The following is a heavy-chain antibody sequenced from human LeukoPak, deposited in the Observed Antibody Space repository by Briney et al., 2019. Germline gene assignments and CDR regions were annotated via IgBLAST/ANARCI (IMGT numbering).Heavy chain of an antibody. CDR3: AREKAREVVAATPGSSYFDY. CDR2: INPSGGSR. V-gene: IGHV1-46*01. CDR1: GYTFTSYY. J-gene: IGHJ4*02. D-gene: IGHD2-15*01. Sequence: GASVTVSCKASGYTFTSYYMDWVRQAPGQGLEWVGIINPSGGSRSYAQKFQGRVTMTRDTSTSTVYMELSSLRSEDTAVYYCAREKAREVVAATPGSSYFDYWGQGTLVTVSS.